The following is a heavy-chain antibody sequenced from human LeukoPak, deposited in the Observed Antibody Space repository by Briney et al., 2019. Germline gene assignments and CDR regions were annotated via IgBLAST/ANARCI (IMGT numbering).Heavy chain of an antibody. Sequence: PGGSLRLSCAASGFTVSSNYMSCVRQAPGKGLEWVSVIYSGGSTYYADSVKGRFTISRDNSKNPLYLQMNSLSAEDTAVYYCATAKSDDIFTGFDYWGQGTLVTVSS. CDR1: GFTVSSNY. J-gene: IGHJ4*02. V-gene: IGHV3-53*01. CDR2: IYSGGST. CDR3: ATAKSDDIFTGFDY. D-gene: IGHD3-9*01.